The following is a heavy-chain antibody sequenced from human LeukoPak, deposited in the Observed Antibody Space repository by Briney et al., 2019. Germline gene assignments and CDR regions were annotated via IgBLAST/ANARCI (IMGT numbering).Heavy chain of an antibody. J-gene: IGHJ1*01. CDR3: ATGDVRVGYTYSLDF. V-gene: IGHV1-24*01. Sequence: ASVKVSCNVSGYSLTEVSIYWVRQAPGKGLEWMGGFDPTDGERLYAQKFQGRATMTEDTSRDTAYMELHSLTSDDTAVYFCATGDVRVGYTYSLDFWGQGTPVTVSS. CDR1: GYSLTEVS. CDR2: FDPTDGER. D-gene: IGHD3/OR15-3a*01.